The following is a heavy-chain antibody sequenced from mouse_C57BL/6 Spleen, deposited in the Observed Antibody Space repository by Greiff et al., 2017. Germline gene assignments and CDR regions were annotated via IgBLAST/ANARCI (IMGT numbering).Heavy chain of an antibody. CDR1: GYTFTSYD. D-gene: IGHD4-1*02. V-gene: IGHV1-85*01. CDR2: IYPRDGST. CDR3: ATTGTFYAMDY. Sequence: VQLQQSGPELVKPGASVKLSCKASGYTFTSYDINWVKQRPGQGLEWIGWIYPRDGSTKYNEKFKGKATLTVDTSSSTAYMELHSLTSEDSAVYFCATTGTFYAMDYWGQGTSVTVSS. J-gene: IGHJ4*01.